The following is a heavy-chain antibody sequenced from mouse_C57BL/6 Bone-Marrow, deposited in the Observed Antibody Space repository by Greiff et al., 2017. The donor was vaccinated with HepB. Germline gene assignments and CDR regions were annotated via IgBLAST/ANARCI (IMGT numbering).Heavy chain of an antibody. CDR2: IDPSDSYT. V-gene: IGHV1-50*01. CDR3: ARGGATRRPDYGNHGYFDV. CDR1: GYTFTSYW. Sequence: QVQLQQPGAELVKPGASVKLSCKASGYTFTSYWMQWVKQRPGQGLEWIGEIDPSDSYTNYNQKFKGKATLTVDTSSSTAYMQRSSLTSEDSAVYYCARGGATRRPDYGNHGYFDVWGTGTTVTVSS. J-gene: IGHJ1*03. D-gene: IGHD2-1*01.